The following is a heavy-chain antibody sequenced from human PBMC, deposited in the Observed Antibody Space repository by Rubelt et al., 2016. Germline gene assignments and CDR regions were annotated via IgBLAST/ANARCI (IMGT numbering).Heavy chain of an antibody. Sequence: VHLVRPGPELKNPGAPWRVSTKTPGYTFIGFLMLWFAKAPDQGLGRVAWTTPGKGNTTYSQKFQGRVTITRDTSASTAYMELSSLRSEDTAVYYCARDQEYYDILTGYLSGMDVWGQGTTVTVSS. J-gene: IGHJ6*02. CDR3: ARDQEYYDILTGYLSGMDV. D-gene: IGHD3-9*01. V-gene: IGHV1-3*01. CDR1: GYTFIGFL. CDR2: TTPGKGNT.